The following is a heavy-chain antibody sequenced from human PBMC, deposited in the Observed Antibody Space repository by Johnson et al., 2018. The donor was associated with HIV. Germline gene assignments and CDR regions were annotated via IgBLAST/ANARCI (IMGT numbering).Heavy chain of an antibody. V-gene: IGHV3-66*01. D-gene: IGHD3-10*01. J-gene: IGHJ3*02. Sequence: VQLVESGGGLVQPGGSLRLSCAASGFIVSSNYMSWVRQAPGKGLEWVSVLYSGGSTYYADSVKGRFSISRDNSKNTLYLQMNSLRAEDTAMYYCARSPGEADAFDIWGQGTMVTVSS. CDR2: LYSGGST. CDR3: ARSPGEADAFDI. CDR1: GFIVSSNY.